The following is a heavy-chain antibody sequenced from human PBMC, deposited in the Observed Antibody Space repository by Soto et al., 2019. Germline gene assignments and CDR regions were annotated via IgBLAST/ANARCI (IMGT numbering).Heavy chain of an antibody. CDR3: ARGTTLYDY. Sequence: QVQLQESGPGLVKPSETLSLTCTVSGGSISSYFWSWIRQPAGKGLEWIGRIYTRGSTNYNPSLKSRVTMSLETPKIQFSLKLTSVTAADTAVYFCARGTTLYDYWGQGTLVTVSS. J-gene: IGHJ4*02. CDR1: GGSISSYF. D-gene: IGHD4-4*01. V-gene: IGHV4-4*07. CDR2: IYTRGST.